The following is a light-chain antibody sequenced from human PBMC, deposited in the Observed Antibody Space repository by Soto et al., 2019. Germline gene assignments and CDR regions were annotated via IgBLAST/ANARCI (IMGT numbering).Light chain of an antibody. J-gene: IGLJ6*01. V-gene: IGLV2-14*01. CDR2: GVT. CDR3: CSYSTSYFYG. CDR1: TSDSRFYDY. Sequence: QSVLTQPATVSGTPGQWLTISRTGTTSDSRFYDYVSWYKQYPGKAPKLLIYGVTFRSSGISNRFSGSKSGSTASLTISGLRDEDDADYYCCSYSTSYFYGVGRGTKV.